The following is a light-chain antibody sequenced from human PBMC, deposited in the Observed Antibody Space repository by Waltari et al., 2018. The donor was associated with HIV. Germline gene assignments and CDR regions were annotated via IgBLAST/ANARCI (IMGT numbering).Light chain of an antibody. CDR2: WAS. V-gene: IGKV4-1*01. J-gene: IGKJ3*01. Sequence: DIVMTQSPDSLAVSLGERATINCKSSQSVLYSSSNKNYLAWYQQKPGQPPKLLIYWASTRESGVPDRFSGSGSGTDFTLTINSLQPEDYATYYCQQSYSSPLTFGPGTKVDIK. CDR3: QQSYSSPLT. CDR1: QSVLYSSSNKNY.